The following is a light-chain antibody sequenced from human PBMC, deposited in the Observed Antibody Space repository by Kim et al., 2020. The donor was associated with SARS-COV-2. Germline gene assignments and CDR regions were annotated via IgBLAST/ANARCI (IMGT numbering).Light chain of an antibody. CDR1: QGISSY. Sequence: ASVGDRVTITCRASQGISSYLAWYQQKPEKAPKLLIYAASTLQSGVPSRFSGSGSGTDFTLTISCLQSEDFATYYCQQYYSYSPYTFGQGTKLEI. CDR2: AAS. CDR3: QQYYSYSPYT. V-gene: IGKV1-8*01. J-gene: IGKJ2*01.